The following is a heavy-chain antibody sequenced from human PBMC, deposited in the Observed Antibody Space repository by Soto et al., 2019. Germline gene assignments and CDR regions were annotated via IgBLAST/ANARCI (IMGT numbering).Heavy chain of an antibody. CDR1: GYSFTSYL. CDR2: IDPSDSYT. CDR3: ARLTSGYWVYYGMDV. Sequence: GESLKISFKGSGYSFTSYLISWVRQMPVKGLEWMGRIDPSDSYTNYSPSFQGHVTISADKSISTAYLQWSSLKASDTAMYYCARLTSGYWVYYGMDVWGQRTTVTVCS. V-gene: IGHV5-10-1*01. J-gene: IGHJ6*02. D-gene: IGHD3-3*01.